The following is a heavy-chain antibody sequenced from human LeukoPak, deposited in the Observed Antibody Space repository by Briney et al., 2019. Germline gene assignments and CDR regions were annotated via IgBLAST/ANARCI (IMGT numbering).Heavy chain of an antibody. V-gene: IGHV1-46*01. J-gene: IGHJ3*02. D-gene: IGHD1-26*01. Sequence: AAVKVSCKASGYTFTRYYMHGVRPAPRRGLAWTGIINPRGGSTSYAQKLQGRVTMTRDMSTSTVYMELSSLRSEDTAVYYCASDRRGWRRVGATPRGDAFDIWGQGTMVTVSS. CDR3: ASDRRGWRRVGATPRGDAFDI. CDR2: INPRGGST. CDR1: GYTFTRYY.